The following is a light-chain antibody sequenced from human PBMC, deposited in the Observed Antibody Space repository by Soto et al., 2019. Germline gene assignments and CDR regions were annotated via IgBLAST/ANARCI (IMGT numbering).Light chain of an antibody. J-gene: IGLJ3*02. CDR1: SGHSSYA. V-gene: IGLV4-69*01. CDR2: LNSDGSH. Sequence: QSVLTQSPSASASLGASVKLTCTLSSGHSSYAIAWHQQQPEKGPRYLMKLNSDGSHSKGDGIPDRFSGSSSGAERYLTISSLQSEEAADYYCQTWGTGIWVFGGGTKLTVL. CDR3: QTWGTGIWV.